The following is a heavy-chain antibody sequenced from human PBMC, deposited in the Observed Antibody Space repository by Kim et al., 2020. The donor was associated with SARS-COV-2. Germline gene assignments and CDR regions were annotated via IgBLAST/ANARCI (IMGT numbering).Heavy chain of an antibody. CDR1: GYTFTSYG. CDR3: AREGQVVVAAKQVSRYYYGMDV. Sequence: ASVKVSCKASGYTFTSYGISWVRQAPGQGLEWMGWISAYNGNTNYAQKLQGRVTMTTDTSTSTAYMELRSLRSDDTAVYYCAREGQVVVAAKQVSRYYYGMDVWGQGTTVTVSS. CDR2: ISAYNGNT. V-gene: IGHV1-18*04. J-gene: IGHJ6*02. D-gene: IGHD2-15*01.